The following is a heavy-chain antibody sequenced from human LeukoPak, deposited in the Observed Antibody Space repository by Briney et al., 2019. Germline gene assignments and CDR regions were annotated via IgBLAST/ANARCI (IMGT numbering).Heavy chain of an antibody. CDR3: AREDSGGYCSGGSCSNDY. CDR2: ISAYNGNT. J-gene: IGHJ4*02. V-gene: IGHV1-18*01. CDR1: GYTFTSYG. Sequence: ASVKVSCKASGYTFTSYGISWVRQAPGQGLEWMGWISAYNGNTNYAQKFQGRVTMTRDTSISTAYMELSRLRSDDTAVYYCAREDSGGYCSGGSCSNDYWGQGTLVTVSS. D-gene: IGHD2-15*01.